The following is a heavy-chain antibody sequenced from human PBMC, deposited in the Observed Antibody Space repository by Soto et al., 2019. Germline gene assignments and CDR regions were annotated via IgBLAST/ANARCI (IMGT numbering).Heavy chain of an antibody. Sequence: EVQLVESGGGLVQPGGSLRLSCAASGFTFSSYSMNWVRQAPGKGLEWVSYISSSSSTIYYADSVKGRFTISRDNAKNSLYRQMKSLRDEDTAVYCCARGLYYYDSSGYWGYWGQGTLVTVSS. CDR2: ISSSSSTI. CDR3: ARGLYYYDSSGYWGY. CDR1: GFTFSSYS. J-gene: IGHJ4*02. V-gene: IGHV3-48*02. D-gene: IGHD3-22*01.